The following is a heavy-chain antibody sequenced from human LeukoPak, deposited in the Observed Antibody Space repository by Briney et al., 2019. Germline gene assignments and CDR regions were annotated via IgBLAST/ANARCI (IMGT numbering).Heavy chain of an antibody. V-gene: IGHV3-23*01. Sequence: GGSLRLSCAASGFTFSSYAMSWVRQAPGKGLEWVSGISVGGDSTYYADSVKGRFTISRDNSKNTLFLQMNSPRFEDTAVYYCMKDRDVSDVWGKGTTVTVSS. CDR3: MKDRDVSDV. J-gene: IGHJ6*04. CDR1: GFTFSSYA. CDR2: ISVGGDST.